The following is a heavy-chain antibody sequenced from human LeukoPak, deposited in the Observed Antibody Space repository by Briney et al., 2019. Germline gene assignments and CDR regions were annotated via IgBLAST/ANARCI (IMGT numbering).Heavy chain of an antibody. V-gene: IGHV1-24*01. J-gene: IGHJ6*03. CDR1: GYTLTELS. CDR3: ATWKYSSGREGYYDMDD. CDR2: FDPEDGET. D-gene: IGHD6-19*01. Sequence: ASVKVSCKVSGYTLTELSMHWVRQAPGKGLEWMGGFDPEDGETIYAQKFQGRVTMTEDTSTDTAYMELSSLRSEDTAVYYCATWKYSSGREGYYDMDDWGKGTTVTISS.